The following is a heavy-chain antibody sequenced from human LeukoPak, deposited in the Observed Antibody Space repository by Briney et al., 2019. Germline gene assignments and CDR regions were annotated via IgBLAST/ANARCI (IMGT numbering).Heavy chain of an antibody. V-gene: IGHV4-34*01. CDR3: ARAPTTVTTKGLGYYYYYGMDV. CDR1: GVSFSGYY. Sequence: SETLSLTCAVYGVSFSGYYWSWIRQPPGKGLEWLGEINHSGSTNYNPSLKSRVTISVDTSKNQFSLKLSSVTAADTAVYYCARAPTTVTTKGLGYYYYYGMDVWGKGTTVTVSS. CDR2: INHSGST. D-gene: IGHD4-17*01. J-gene: IGHJ6*04.